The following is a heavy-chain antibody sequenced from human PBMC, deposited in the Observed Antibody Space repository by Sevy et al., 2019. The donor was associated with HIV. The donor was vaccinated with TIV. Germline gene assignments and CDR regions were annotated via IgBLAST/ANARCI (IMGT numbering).Heavy chain of an antibody. CDR3: ATDRISDWFFDS. CDR1: GFTFTDYV. V-gene: IGHV3-23*01. J-gene: IGHJ4*02. Sequence: GGSLRLSCTASGFTFTDYVMNWVRQAPGRGLEWVSSIGGSGGSTHYADSVKGRLTISRDNSKNKLYLQMNSLRAEDTAVYYCATDRISDWFFDSWGQGTLVTVSS. D-gene: IGHD3-9*01. CDR2: IGGSGGST.